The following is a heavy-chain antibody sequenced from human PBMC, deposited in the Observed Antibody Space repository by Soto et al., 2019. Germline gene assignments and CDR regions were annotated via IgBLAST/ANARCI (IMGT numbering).Heavy chain of an antibody. CDR2: IIPIFGTA. D-gene: IGHD6-19*01. Sequence: GASVKVSCKASGGTFSSYSISWVRQAPGQGLEWMGGIIPIFGTANYAQKFQGRVTITADESTSTAYMELGSLRSEDTAVYYCARGYSSGWWWFDPWGQGTLVTVSS. CDR3: ARGYSSGWWWFDP. J-gene: IGHJ5*02. V-gene: IGHV1-69*13. CDR1: GGTFSSYS.